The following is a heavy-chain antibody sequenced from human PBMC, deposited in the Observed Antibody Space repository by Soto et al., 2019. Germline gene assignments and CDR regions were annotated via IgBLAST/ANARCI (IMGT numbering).Heavy chain of an antibody. CDR1: GGSFSGVY. V-gene: IGHV4-34*01. CDR3: ARGLVDVGGSMESYFDN. Sequence: SETLSLTCALYGGSFSGVYWNWIRRTPGKGLEWLGEINHSGSTNYNPSLRSRVTISLDTSKNQFSLKVNSVTAADTAVYYCARGLVDVGGSMESYFDNWGQGTQVTVSS. CDR2: INHSGST. D-gene: IGHD2-21*01. J-gene: IGHJ4*02.